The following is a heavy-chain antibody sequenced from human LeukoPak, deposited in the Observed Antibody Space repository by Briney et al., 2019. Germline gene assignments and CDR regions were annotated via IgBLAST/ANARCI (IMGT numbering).Heavy chain of an antibody. J-gene: IGHJ4*02. CDR2: ISAYNGDT. CDR1: SYTFTSYG. V-gene: IGHV1-18*01. CDR3: ARDLGVRGSDY. Sequence: ASVKVSCKASSYTFTSYGISWVRQAPGQGLEWMGWISAYNGDTNYAQKLQGRVTMTTDTSTSTAYMELRSLRSGDTAVYYCARDLGVRGSDYWGQGTLVTVSS. D-gene: IGHD2-8*01.